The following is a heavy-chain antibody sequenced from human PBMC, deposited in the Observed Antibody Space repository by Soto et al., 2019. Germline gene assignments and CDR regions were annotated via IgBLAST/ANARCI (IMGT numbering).Heavy chain of an antibody. D-gene: IGHD6-6*01. CDR3: AADPGSSFTYYYYGMDV. Sequence: WASVKVSCKASGFTFTSSAVQWVRQARGQRLEWIGWIVVGSGNTNYAQKFQERVTITRDMSTSTAYMELSSLRSEDTAVYYCAADPGSSFTYYYYGMDVWGQGTTVTVSS. V-gene: IGHV1-58*01. J-gene: IGHJ6*02. CDR1: GFTFTSSA. CDR2: IVVGSGNT.